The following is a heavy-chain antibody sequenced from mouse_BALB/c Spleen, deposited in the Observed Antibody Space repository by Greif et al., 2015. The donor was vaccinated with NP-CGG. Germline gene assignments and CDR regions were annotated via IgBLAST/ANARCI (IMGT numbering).Heavy chain of an antibody. CDR3: KGGFAY. J-gene: IGHJ3*01. V-gene: IGHV14-4*02. CDR2: IDPENGDT. CDR1: GFNIKDYY. Sequence: VQLQQSGAELVRSGASVKLSCTASGFNIKDYYMHWVKQRPEQGLEWIGWIDPENGDTEYAPKFQGKATMTADTSSNPAYLQLSSLTSEDTAVYYCKGGFAYWGQGTLVTVSA.